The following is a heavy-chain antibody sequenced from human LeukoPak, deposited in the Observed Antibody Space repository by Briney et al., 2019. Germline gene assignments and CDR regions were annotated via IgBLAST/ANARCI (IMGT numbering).Heavy chain of an antibody. V-gene: IGHV1-69*13. CDR1: GGTFSSYA. CDR2: IIPIFGTA. CDR3: ARDRRENYCDSSGYFYY. D-gene: IGHD3-22*01. Sequence: SVKVSCKASGGTFSSYAISWLRQAPGQGLEWMGGIIPIFGTANYAQKFQGRVTITADESTSTAYMELSSLRSEDTAVYYCARDRRENYCDSSGYFYYWGQGTLVTVSS. J-gene: IGHJ4*02.